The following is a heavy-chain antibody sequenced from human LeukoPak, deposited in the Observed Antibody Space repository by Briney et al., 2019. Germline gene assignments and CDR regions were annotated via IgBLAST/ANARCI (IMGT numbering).Heavy chain of an antibody. V-gene: IGHV3-23*01. CDR2: ISGSGGST. J-gene: IGHJ1*01. D-gene: IGHD3-22*01. Sequence: VRXAPGKGXEWVXXISGSGGSTYYADSVKGRFTISRDNSKNTLYLQMNSLRAEDTAVYYCAKEGYYDSGGYFQHWGQGTLVTVSS. CDR3: AKEGYYDSGGYFQH.